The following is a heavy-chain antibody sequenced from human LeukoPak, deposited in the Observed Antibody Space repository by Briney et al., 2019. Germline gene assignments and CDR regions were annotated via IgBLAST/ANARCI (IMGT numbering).Heavy chain of an antibody. Sequence: PSETLSLTCTVSGGSISSHYWSWIRQPPGKGLEWIGYIYYSGSTNYNPSLKSRVTISVDTSKNQFSLKLSSVTAADTAVYYCARGGYRYFDYWGQGTLVTVSS. J-gene: IGHJ4*02. V-gene: IGHV4-59*11. D-gene: IGHD3-22*01. CDR2: IYYSGST. CDR1: GGSISSHY. CDR3: ARGGYRYFDY.